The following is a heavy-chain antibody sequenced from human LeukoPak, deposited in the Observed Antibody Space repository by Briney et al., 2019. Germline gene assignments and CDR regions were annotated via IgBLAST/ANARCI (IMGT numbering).Heavy chain of an antibody. J-gene: IGHJ6*03. CDR3: ARTYYDSSGPLLALYYYYYMDV. V-gene: IGHV3-23*01. CDR1: GFTFSSYA. D-gene: IGHD3-22*01. CDR2: ISGSGDST. Sequence: GGSLRLSCAASGFTFSSYAMNWVRQAPGKGLEWVSVISGSGDSTYYADSVKGRFTISRDNSKNTLYLQMNSLRAEDTAVYYCARTYYDSSGPLLALYYYYYMDVWGKGTTVTVSS.